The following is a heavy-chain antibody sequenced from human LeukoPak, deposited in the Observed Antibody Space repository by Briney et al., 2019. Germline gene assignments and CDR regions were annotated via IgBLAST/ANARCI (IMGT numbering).Heavy chain of an antibody. Sequence: GGSLRLSCAASGFTFSSYAMYWVRQAPGKGLEWLSLISKDGFNQDHADSVKGRFTTSRDNSRDTLYLQMSSLRPEDTAVYYCAREAYYGSGRSRQPSPVWGQGTLVIVSS. CDR2: ISKDGFNQ. D-gene: IGHD3-10*01. J-gene: IGHJ4*02. V-gene: IGHV3-30*15. CDR3: AREAYYGSGRSRQPSPV. CDR1: GFTFSSYA.